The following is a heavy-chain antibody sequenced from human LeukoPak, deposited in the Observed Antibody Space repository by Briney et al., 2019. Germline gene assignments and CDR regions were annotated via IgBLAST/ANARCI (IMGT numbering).Heavy chain of an antibody. D-gene: IGHD1-1*01. J-gene: IGHJ4*02. CDR3: EKGRWIPDY. Sequence: GGSLRLSCAASGFTFASYAMTWVRQAPGKGLEWVSLISDTGTNTYYTDSVKGRFTISRDNSKNSLFLQMNSLRADDTAVYYCEKGRWIPDYWGQGTLVTVSS. CDR2: ISDTGTNT. V-gene: IGHV3-23*01. CDR1: GFTFASYA.